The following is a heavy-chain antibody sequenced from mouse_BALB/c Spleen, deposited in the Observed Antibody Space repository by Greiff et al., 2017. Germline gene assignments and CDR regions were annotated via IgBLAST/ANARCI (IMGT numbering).Heavy chain of an antibody. D-gene: IGHD2-10*01. CDR1: GYTFSSYW. CDR2: ILPGSGST. V-gene: IGHV1-9*01. J-gene: IGHJ2*01. CDR3: ARHAYYGNYGAY. Sequence: VKLQESGAELMKPGASVKISCKATGYTFSSYWIEWVKQRPGHGLEWIGEILPGSGSTNYNEKFKGKATFTADTSSNTAYMQLSSLTSEDSAVYYCARHAYYGNYGAYWGQGTTLTVSS.